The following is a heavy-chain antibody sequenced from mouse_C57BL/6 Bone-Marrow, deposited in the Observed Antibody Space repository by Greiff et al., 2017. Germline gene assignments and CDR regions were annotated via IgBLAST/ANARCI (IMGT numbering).Heavy chain of an antibody. Sequence: QVQLKQPGAELVKPGASVKMSCKASGYTFTSYWITWVKQRPGQGLEWIGDIYPGSGSTNYNEKFKSKATLTVDTSSSTAYMQLSSLTSEDSAVYDCARDLVDGAYYFDYWGQGTTLTVAA. CDR1: GYTFTSYW. CDR3: ARDLVDGAYYFDY. CDR2: IYPGSGST. D-gene: IGHD1-1*02. J-gene: IGHJ2*01. V-gene: IGHV1-55*01.